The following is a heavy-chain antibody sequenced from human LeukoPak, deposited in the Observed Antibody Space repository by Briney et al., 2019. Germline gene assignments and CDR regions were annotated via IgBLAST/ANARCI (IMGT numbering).Heavy chain of an antibody. CDR3: ARVVWTAVTTSYYYYYMDV. CDR2: IYYSGST. CDR1: GGSISSYD. Sequence: PSETLSLTCTVSGGSISSYDWSWIRQPPGKGLEWIGYIYYSGSTNYNPSLKSRVTISVDTSKNQFSLKLSSVTAADTAVYYCARVVWTAVTTSYYYYYMDVWGKGTTVTVSS. D-gene: IGHD4-11*01. V-gene: IGHV4-59*01. J-gene: IGHJ6*03.